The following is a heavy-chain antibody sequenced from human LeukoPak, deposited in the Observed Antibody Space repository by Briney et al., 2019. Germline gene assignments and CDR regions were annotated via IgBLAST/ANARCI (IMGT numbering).Heavy chain of an antibody. CDR1: GGAFSSYA. J-gene: IGHJ6*02. V-gene: IGHV1-69*13. D-gene: IGHD2-2*01. Sequence: EASVKVSCKASGGAFSSYAISWVRQAPGQGLEWMGGIIPIFGTANYAQKFQGRVTITADESTSTAYMELSSLRSEDTAVNYCARDGIVVVPAAKTYYYYGMDVWGQGTTVTVSS. CDR2: IIPIFGTA. CDR3: ARDGIVVVPAAKTYYYYGMDV.